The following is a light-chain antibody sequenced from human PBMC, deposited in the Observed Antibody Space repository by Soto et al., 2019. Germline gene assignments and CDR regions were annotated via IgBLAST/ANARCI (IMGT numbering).Light chain of an antibody. CDR2: EVS. Sequence: QSALTQPASVSGSPGQSITISCTGTSSDVGGYNYVSWYQQHPGKAPKLMIYEVSNRPSGVSNRFSGSKSGNTASLTISGLQAEDEADYYCSSYTSSSTFYVVGTVTK. J-gene: IGLJ1*01. CDR1: SSDVGGYNY. V-gene: IGLV2-14*01. CDR3: SSYTSSSTFYV.